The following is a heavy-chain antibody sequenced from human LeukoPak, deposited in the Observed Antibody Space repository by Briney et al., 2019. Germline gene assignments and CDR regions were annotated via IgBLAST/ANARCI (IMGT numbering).Heavy chain of an antibody. D-gene: IGHD4-11*01. CDR3: AREPDYQDAFDI. V-gene: IGHV4-34*01. CDR1: GGSFSGYY. Sequence: SETLSLTCAVYGGSFSGYYWSWIRQPPGKGLEWIGEINYSGSTNYNPSLKSRVTISVDTSKNQFSLKLSSVTAADTAVYYCAREPDYQDAFDIWGQGTMVTVSS. CDR2: INYSGST. J-gene: IGHJ3*02.